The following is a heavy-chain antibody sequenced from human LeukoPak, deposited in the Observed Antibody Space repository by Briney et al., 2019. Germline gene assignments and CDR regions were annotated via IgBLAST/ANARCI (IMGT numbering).Heavy chain of an antibody. V-gene: IGHV1-69*01. J-gene: IGHJ5*02. CDR2: IIPIFDTK. CDR1: GRTFSSYA. D-gene: IGHD3-10*01. CDR3: ARDQYYYGSGSRNWFEP. Sequence: SVELSCNASGRTFSSYAISWVRHAPGQGHELMGGIIPIFDTKNYAQKFQGRVTITADESTRTAYMELSSLRSEDTRVYYCARDQYYYGSGSRNWFEPWGEGTLVTLSS.